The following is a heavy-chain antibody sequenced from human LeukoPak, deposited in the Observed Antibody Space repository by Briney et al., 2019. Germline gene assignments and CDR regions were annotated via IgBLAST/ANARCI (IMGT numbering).Heavy chain of an antibody. D-gene: IGHD3-22*01. CDR2: IYYSGST. V-gene: IGHV4-59*08. J-gene: IGHJ4*02. Sequence: PSETLSLTCAVYGGSFSGYYWSWIRQPPGKGLEWIGYIYYSGSTNYNPSLKSRVTISVDTSKNQFSLKLSSVTAADTAVYYCARQNDAYYYDSSGYYFPPVFDYWGQGTLVTVSS. CDR3: ARQNDAYYYDSSGYYFPPVFDY. CDR1: GGSFSGYY.